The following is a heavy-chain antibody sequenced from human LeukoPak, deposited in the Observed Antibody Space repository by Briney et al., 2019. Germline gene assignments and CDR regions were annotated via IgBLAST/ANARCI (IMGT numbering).Heavy chain of an antibody. CDR3: ERGSRSWLFDY. CDR2: IYYSGST. Sequence: SETLSLTRTVSGGSISSYYWSWIRQPPGKGLEWIGYIYYSGSTNYNPSLKSRVTISVDTSKNQFSLKLSSVTGADTAVYYCERGSRSWLFDYWGQGTLVTVSS. CDR1: GGSISSYY. J-gene: IGHJ4*02. D-gene: IGHD6-13*01. V-gene: IGHV4-59*01.